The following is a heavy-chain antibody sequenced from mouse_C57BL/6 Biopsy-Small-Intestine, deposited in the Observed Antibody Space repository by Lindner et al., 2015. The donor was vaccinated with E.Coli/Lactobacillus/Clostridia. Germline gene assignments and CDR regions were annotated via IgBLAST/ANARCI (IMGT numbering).Heavy chain of an antibody. CDR1: GFTFSTYG. J-gene: IGHJ3*01. V-gene: IGHV5-6*01. D-gene: IGHD2-5*01. Sequence: EVQLQESGGDLVKPGGSLKLSCAASGFTFSTYGMSWVRQTPDKRLEWVATISSAGSYTYYPDSVKGRFTISRDNAKNTLYLQMSSLKSEDTAMYYCTRPTYYSNYAFAYWGQGTLVTVSA. CDR2: ISSAGSYT. CDR3: TRPTYYSNYAFAY.